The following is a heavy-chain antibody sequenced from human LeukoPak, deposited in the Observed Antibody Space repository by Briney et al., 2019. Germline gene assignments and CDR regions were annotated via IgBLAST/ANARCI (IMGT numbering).Heavy chain of an antibody. CDR1: GGSISSSSYY. CDR2: IYYSGST. Sequence: SETXSLTCTVSGGSISSSSYYWGWIRQRPGKGREWIGSIYYSGSTYYNPSLKSRVTISVDTSNNQFSLKLSSVTAADTAVYYCARVYKGDYFDYWGQGTLVTVSS. J-gene: IGHJ4*02. D-gene: IGHD1-1*01. V-gene: IGHV4-39*07. CDR3: ARVYKGDYFDY.